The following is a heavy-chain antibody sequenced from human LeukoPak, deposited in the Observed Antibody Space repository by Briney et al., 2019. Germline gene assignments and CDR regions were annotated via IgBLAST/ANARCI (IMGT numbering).Heavy chain of an antibody. J-gene: IGHJ4*02. D-gene: IGHD6-19*01. Sequence: SETLPLTCTVSGGSISSSPYYWGWIRQPPGKGLEWIGNIYYSGSTYYNPSLKTRVTISVDTSKNQFSLKLTSVTAADTAVYYCARHASVDGNWPRPLDYWGQGSLVTVSS. CDR3: ARHASVDGNWPRPLDY. CDR2: IYYSGST. V-gene: IGHV4-39*01. CDR1: GGSISSSPYY.